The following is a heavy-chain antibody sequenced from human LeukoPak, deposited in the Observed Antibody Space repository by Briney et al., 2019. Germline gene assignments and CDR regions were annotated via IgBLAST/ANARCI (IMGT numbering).Heavy chain of an antibody. CDR1: GGSISRYF. J-gene: IGHJ4*02. D-gene: IGHD1-26*01. CDR2: IYTSGST. CDR3: ARLAGHSGNYPNYDY. Sequence: PSETLSLTCTVSGGSISRYFWSWIRQPPGKGLEWIGYIYTSGSTNYNPSLKSRVTISVDTSKNQFSLKLSSVTASDTAVYYCARLAGHSGNYPNYDYWGQGTLVTVSS. V-gene: IGHV4-4*09.